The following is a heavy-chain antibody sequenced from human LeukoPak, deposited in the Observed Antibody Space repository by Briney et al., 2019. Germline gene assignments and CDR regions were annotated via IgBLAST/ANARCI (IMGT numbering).Heavy chain of an antibody. J-gene: IGHJ6*03. CDR3: ATRTRGYSPRDTYYMDV. D-gene: IGHD5-18*01. CDR1: GGSISSSSYY. CDR2: IYYSGST. V-gene: IGHV4-39*01. Sequence: PSETLSLTCTVSGGSISSSSYYWGWIRQPPGKGLEWIGSIYYSGSTYYNPSLKSRVSISVHTSKNQFSLKLRSVTAADTAVYYCATRTRGYSPRDTYYMDVWGKGTTVTISS.